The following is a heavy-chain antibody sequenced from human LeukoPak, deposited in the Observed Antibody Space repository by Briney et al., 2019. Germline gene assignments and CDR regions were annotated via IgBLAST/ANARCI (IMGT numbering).Heavy chain of an antibody. CDR2: ISGSSGGT. J-gene: IGHJ4*02. V-gene: IGHV3-23*01. Sequence: PGGSLRLSCAASGFTFSSYAMNWVRQAPGKGLEWVSGISGSSGGTYYADSVKGRFTISRDNSKNTVYLQMNSLRAEDTAIYYCAKRGLGSCSGSSCLQWVLDYWGQGTLVTVSS. CDR1: GFTFSSYA. CDR3: AKRGLGSCSGSSCLQWVLDY. D-gene: IGHD2-15*01.